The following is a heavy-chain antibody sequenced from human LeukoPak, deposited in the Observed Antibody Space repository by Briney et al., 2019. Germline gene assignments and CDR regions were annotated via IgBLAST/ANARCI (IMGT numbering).Heavy chain of an antibody. D-gene: IGHD1-26*01. Sequence: PGGSLRLSCAASGFTFSSYSMNWVRQAPGKGLEWVSAISGSGGSTYYADSVKGRFTISRDNSKNTLYLQMNSLRAEDTAVYYCAKPGEGELLGTKLVSDYWGQGTLVTVSS. J-gene: IGHJ4*02. V-gene: IGHV3-23*01. CDR3: AKPGEGELLGTKLVSDY. CDR2: ISGSGGST. CDR1: GFTFSSYS.